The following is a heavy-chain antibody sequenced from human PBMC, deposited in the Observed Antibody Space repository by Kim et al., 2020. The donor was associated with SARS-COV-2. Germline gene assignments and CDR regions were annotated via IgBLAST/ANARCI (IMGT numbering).Heavy chain of an antibody. CDR1: GFTFSSYG. CDR2: IWYDGSNK. V-gene: IGHV3-33*08. Sequence: GGSLRLSCAASGFTFSSYGMHWVRQAPGKWLEWVAVIWYDGSNKYYAHSVKGRFTISRDNSKNTLYLQMNSLRAEDTAVYYCASNLGPRGYYYYGMDVWGQGTTVTVSS. J-gene: IGHJ6*02. D-gene: IGHD7-27*01. CDR3: ASNLGPRGYYYYGMDV.